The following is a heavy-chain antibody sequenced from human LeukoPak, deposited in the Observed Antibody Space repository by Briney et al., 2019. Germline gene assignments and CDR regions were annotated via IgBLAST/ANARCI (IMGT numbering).Heavy chain of an antibody. Sequence: PGGSLRLSCAASGFTFRNYLMHWVRQAPEKGLVWVSRIFGDGSRTASADSVKGRFTISRDNSKNTLYLQMNSLRADDTAVYYCGRGGVWFGGLQPFDPWGQGTLVTVSS. CDR3: GRGGVWFGGLQPFDP. CDR2: IFGDGSRT. D-gene: IGHD3-10*01. V-gene: IGHV3-74*01. J-gene: IGHJ5*02. CDR1: GFTFRNYL.